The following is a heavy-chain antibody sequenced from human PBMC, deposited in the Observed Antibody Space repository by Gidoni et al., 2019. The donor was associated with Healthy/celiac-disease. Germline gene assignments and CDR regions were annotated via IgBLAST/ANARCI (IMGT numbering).Heavy chain of an antibody. CDR2: ISSSGSTI. Sequence: GFTFSDYYMSWIRQAPGKGLEWVSYISSSGSTIYYADSVKGRFTISRDNAKNSLYLQMNSLRAEDTAVYYCAREQSFYSSGWPTSDYGGQGTLVTVSS. CDR1: GFTFSDYY. CDR3: AREQSFYSSGWPTSDY. J-gene: IGHJ4*02. D-gene: IGHD6-19*01. V-gene: IGHV3-11*01.